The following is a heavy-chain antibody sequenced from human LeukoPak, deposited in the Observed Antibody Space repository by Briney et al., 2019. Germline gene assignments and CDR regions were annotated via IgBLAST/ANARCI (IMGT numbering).Heavy chain of an antibody. CDR2: IYTSGST. V-gene: IGHV4-4*09. CDR1: GGSISSYY. J-gene: IGHJ4*02. Sequence: SETLSLTCTVSGGSISSYYWSWIRQPPGEGLEWIGYIYTSGSTNYNPSLKSRVTISVDTSKNQFSLKLSSVTAADTAVYYCARQRLIYDSSGYSNDIIDYWGQGTLVTVSS. D-gene: IGHD3-22*01. CDR3: ARQRLIYDSSGYSNDIIDY.